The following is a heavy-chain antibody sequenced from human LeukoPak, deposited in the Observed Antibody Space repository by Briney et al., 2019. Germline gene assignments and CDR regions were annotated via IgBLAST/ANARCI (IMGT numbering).Heavy chain of an antibody. J-gene: IGHJ4*02. CDR1: GFTFSSYS. Sequence: GGSLRLSCAASGFTFSSYSMNWVRQAPGKGLEWVSSISSSSSYIYYADSVKGRFTISRDNAKNSLYLQMNSLRAEDTAVYYCVSSEWVARLFDYWGQGTLVTVSS. V-gene: IGHV3-21*01. CDR2: ISSSSSYI. D-gene: IGHD6-6*01. CDR3: VSSEWVARLFDY.